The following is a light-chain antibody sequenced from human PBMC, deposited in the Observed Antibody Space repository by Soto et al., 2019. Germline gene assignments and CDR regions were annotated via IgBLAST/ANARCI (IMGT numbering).Light chain of an antibody. CDR1: QSVSSNY. Sequence: IVLPQSTVTLSLSPVERVTLCCRASQSVSSNYLAWYQQKPGLAPRLLIYDASSRATGIPDRFSGSGSGADFTLTFGRLEPEDFAVYSCQHSARSPGTFGQGTKVDIK. V-gene: IGKV3D-20*01. CDR3: QHSARSPGT. CDR2: DAS. J-gene: IGKJ1*01.